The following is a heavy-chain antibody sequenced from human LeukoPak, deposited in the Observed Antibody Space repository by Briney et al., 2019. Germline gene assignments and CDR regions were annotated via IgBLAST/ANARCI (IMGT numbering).Heavy chain of an antibody. Sequence: SETLSLTCTVSGGSISSYYWSWIRQPPGKGLEWIGYIYTSGSTNYNPSLKSRVTISVDTSKNQFSLKLSSVTAADTAVYYCARQGRINVVVPAASSNYYYYYMDVWGKGTTVTVSS. CDR3: ARQGRINVVVPAASSNYYYYYMDV. J-gene: IGHJ6*03. V-gene: IGHV4-4*09. CDR1: GGSISSYY. D-gene: IGHD2-2*01. CDR2: IYTSGST.